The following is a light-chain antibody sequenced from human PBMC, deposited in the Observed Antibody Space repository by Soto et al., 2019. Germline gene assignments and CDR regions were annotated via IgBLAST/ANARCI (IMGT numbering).Light chain of an antibody. CDR2: GAS. J-gene: IGKJ4*01. CDR1: QSISTY. V-gene: IGKV1-39*01. Sequence: DIQMTQSPSSLSASIGDRITITCRASQSISTYLNWNQQKPGKAPRLLIYGASTLQNGVPSRFSGSGSATDYTLTIIILQPEDSATYYCQQSFITPPLTFGEGTKVEMK. CDR3: QQSFITPPLT.